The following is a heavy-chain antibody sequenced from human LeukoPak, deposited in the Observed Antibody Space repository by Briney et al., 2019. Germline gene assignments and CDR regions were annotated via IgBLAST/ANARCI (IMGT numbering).Heavy chain of an antibody. D-gene: IGHD3-10*01. Sequence: SETLSLTCSVSGDSISLSFYYWGWIRQPPGKALEWIGRISGSGTITYNPALQSRLSISIDTSKNQFSLKLMSVTAADTAVYYCARDSGTTGEVKFDPWRQGTLVTVS. J-gene: IGHJ5*02. CDR2: ISGSGTI. V-gene: IGHV4-39*07. CDR1: GDSISLSFYY. CDR3: ARDSGTTGEVKFDP.